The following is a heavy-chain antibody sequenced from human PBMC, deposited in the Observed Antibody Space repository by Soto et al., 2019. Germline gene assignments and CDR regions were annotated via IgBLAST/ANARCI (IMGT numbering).Heavy chain of an antibody. Sequence: GGSLRLSCAASGFTFSSYAMHWVRQAPGKGLEWVAVISYDGSNKYYADSVKGRFTISRDNSKNTLYLQMNSLRAEDTAVYYCARDYYDTISYYYYGMDVWGQGTTVTVSS. J-gene: IGHJ6*02. D-gene: IGHD3-22*01. V-gene: IGHV3-30-3*01. CDR2: ISYDGSNK. CDR3: ARDYYDTISYYYYGMDV. CDR1: GFTFSSYA.